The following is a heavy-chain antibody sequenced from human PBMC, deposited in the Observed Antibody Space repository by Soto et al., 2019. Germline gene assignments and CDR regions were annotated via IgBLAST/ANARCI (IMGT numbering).Heavy chain of an antibody. J-gene: IGHJ4*02. CDR2: ISSSSSTI. CDR3: ARDRPIAAAQRYDY. CDR1: GFTFSSYS. Sequence: VQLVESGGGLVQPGGSLRLSCAASGFTFSSYSMNWVRQAPGKGLEWVSYISSSSSTIYYADSVKGRFTISRDNAKNSLYLQMNSLRAEDTAVYYCARDRPIAAAQRYDYWGQGTLVTVSS. V-gene: IGHV3-48*01. D-gene: IGHD6-13*01.